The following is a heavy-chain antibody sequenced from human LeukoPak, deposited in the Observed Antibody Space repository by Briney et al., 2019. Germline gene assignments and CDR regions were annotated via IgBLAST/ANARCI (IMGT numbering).Heavy chain of an antibody. Sequence: SETLSLTCTVSGGSISSYYWSWIRQPPGKGLEWIGYIYYSGSTNYNPSLKSRVTISVDTSKNQSSLKLSSVTAADTAVYYCARPRGYSYGLYFQHWGQGTLVTVSS. CDR2: IYYSGST. D-gene: IGHD5-18*01. J-gene: IGHJ1*01. CDR3: ARPRGYSYGLYFQH. V-gene: IGHV4-59*12. CDR1: GGSISSYY.